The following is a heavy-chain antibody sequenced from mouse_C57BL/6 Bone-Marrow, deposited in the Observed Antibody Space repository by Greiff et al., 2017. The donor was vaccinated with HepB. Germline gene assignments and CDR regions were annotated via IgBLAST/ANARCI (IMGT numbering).Heavy chain of an antibody. Sequence: EVKLMESGGGLVKPGGSLKLSCAASGFTFSDYGLHWVRQAPEKGLEWVAYISSGSSTIYYADTVKGRFTISRDNAKNTLFLQMTSLRSEDTAMYYCASYGPYYYAMDYWGQGTSVTVSS. D-gene: IGHD1-1*01. CDR2: ISSGSSTI. J-gene: IGHJ4*01. CDR3: ASYGPYYYAMDY. V-gene: IGHV5-17*01. CDR1: GFTFSDYG.